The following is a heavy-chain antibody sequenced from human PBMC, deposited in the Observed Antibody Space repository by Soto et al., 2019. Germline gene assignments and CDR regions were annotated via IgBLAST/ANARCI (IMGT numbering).Heavy chain of an antibody. V-gene: IGHV3-30-3*01. D-gene: IGHD3-22*01. J-gene: IGHJ6*02. CDR2: ISYDGSNK. CDR1: GFTLSSYA. CDR3: ARDLRISGYYYRHYYYGMDV. Sequence: GGSLRLSCAASGFTLSSYAMHWVRQAPGKGLEWVAVISYDGSNKYYADSVKGRFTISRDNSKNTLYLQMNSLRAEDTAVYYCARDLRISGYYYRHYYYGMDVWGQGTTVTVSS.